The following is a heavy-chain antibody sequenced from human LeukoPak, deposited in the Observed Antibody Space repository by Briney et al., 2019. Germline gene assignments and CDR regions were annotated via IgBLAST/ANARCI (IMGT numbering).Heavy chain of an antibody. CDR2: IYYSGST. CDR1: GGSLSSGDYY. J-gene: IGHJ6*02. V-gene: IGHV4-30-4*01. Sequence: SETLSLTCTVSGGSLSSGDYYWSWLRQPPGKGLEWIGYIYYSGSTYYNPSLKSRVTISVDTSKNQFSLKLSSVTAADTAVYYCARTRDANAYYYYYGMDVWGQGTTVTVSS. CDR3: ARTRDANAYYYYYGMDV. D-gene: IGHD2-2*01.